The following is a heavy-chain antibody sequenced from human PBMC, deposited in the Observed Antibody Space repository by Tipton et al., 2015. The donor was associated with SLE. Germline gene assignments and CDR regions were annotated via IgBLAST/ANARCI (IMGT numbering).Heavy chain of an antibody. D-gene: IGHD1-26*01. V-gene: IGHV4-38-2*01. CDR3: ARAMGGAKMDANH. Sequence: TLSLTCVVSDDAITNNYFWGWVRQPPGGGLEWIGSIFLSGTSHYNPSLQRRVSISVDTSKNQFSLELTSVTAADTAVYFCARAMGGAKMDANHWGQGTLVTVS. CDR2: IFLSGTS. J-gene: IGHJ5*02. CDR1: DDAITNNYF.